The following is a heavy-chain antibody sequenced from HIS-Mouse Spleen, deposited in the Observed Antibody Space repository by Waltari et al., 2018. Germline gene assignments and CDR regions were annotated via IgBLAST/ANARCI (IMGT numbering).Heavy chain of an antibody. Sequence: QVQLQQWGAGLLKPSETLSLTCAVYGGSFSGYYWSWIRPPPGRGLEWIGEINHSGSTNYNPSLKSRVTISVDTSKNQFSLKLSSVTAADTAVYYCARGRPYSGSYLGWFDPWGQGTLVTVSS. CDR1: GGSFSGYY. V-gene: IGHV4-34*01. CDR2: INHSGST. J-gene: IGHJ5*02. CDR3: ARGRPYSGSYLGWFDP. D-gene: IGHD1-26*01.